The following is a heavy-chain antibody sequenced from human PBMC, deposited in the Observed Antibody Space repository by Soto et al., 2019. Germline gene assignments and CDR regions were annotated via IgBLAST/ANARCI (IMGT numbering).Heavy chain of an antibody. J-gene: IGHJ4*02. CDR3: ARDPFFPSRNPHEDY. V-gene: IGHV4-30-4*01. CDR1: GGSISSGDYY. D-gene: IGHD3-16*01. CDR2: IYYSGST. Sequence: QVQLQESGPGLVKPSQTLSLTCTVSGGSISSGDYYWSWIRQPPGKGLEWIGYIYYSGSTYYNPSLKSRVTIAVDTSKNPFSLKLSSVTAADTAVYYCARDPFFPSRNPHEDYWGQGTLVTVSS.